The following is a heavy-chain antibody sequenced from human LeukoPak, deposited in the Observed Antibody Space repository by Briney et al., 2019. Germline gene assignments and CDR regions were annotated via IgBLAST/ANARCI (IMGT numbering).Heavy chain of an antibody. J-gene: IGHJ3*02. D-gene: IGHD1-26*01. CDR3: ARDVGATTSAAFDI. V-gene: IGHV3-7*03. CDR2: IKQDGSEK. Sequence: GGSLRLSCAASGFNLSSYWMSWVRQAPGKGLEWVANIKQDGSEKYYVDSVKGRFTISRDNAKNSLYLQMNSLRAEDTAVYYCARDVGATTSAAFDIWGQGTMVTVSS. CDR1: GFNLSSYW.